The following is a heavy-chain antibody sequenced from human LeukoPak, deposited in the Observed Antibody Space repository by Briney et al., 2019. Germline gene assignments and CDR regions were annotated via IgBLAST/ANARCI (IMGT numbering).Heavy chain of an antibody. D-gene: IGHD3-10*02. Sequence: PGGSLRLSCAASGFTFSSYALSCVRQAPGQGLEWVSAISGGGGITKYADSVKGRFTISRDISKNTLYLQMNSLRAEDTALYYCAEHRETTMWGFFHYWGQGTLVTVSS. V-gene: IGHV3-23*01. CDR2: ISGGGGIT. CDR3: AEHRETTMWGFFHY. CDR1: GFTFSSYA. J-gene: IGHJ4*02.